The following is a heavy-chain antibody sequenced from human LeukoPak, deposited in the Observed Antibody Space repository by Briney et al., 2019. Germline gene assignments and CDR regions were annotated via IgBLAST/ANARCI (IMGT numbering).Heavy chain of an antibody. CDR2: ISAYNGNT. Sequence: ASVKVSCKASGYTFTSYGISWVRQAPGQGLEWMGWISAYNGNTNYAQKLQGRVTITTDTSTSTAYMELRSLRSDDTAVYYCAKTTMVRAIDDAFDIWGQGTMVTVSS. V-gene: IGHV1-18*01. CDR1: GYTFTSYG. CDR3: AKTTMVRAIDDAFDI. J-gene: IGHJ3*02. D-gene: IGHD3-10*01.